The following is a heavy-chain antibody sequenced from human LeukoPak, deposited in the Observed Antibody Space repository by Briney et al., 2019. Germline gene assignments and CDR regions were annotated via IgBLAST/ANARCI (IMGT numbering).Heavy chain of an antibody. D-gene: IGHD6-25*01. CDR2: INPNSGDT. V-gene: IGHV1-2*02. Sequence: ASVTVSCKASGYTFTDYYMHWVRQAPGQGLEWMGWINPNSGDTSYAQKFQGRVTMTRDTSISTAYMELSRLRSDDTAVYYCARDRLLDYWGQGTLVTVSS. J-gene: IGHJ4*02. CDR1: GYTFTDYY. CDR3: ARDRLLDY.